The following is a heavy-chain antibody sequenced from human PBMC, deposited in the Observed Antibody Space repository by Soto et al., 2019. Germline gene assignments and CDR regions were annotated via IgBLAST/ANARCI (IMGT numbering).Heavy chain of an antibody. V-gene: IGHV1-8*01. CDR1: GYTFTSYD. D-gene: IGHD5-18*01. Sequence: QVQLVQSGAEVKKPGASVKVSCKASGYTFTSYDINWVRQATGQGLEWMGWMNPNSGNTAYAQKFQGRVTMTRNTSISTAYMELGSLRPEDTSVNYCTRESSYGLVYSGQGTLVTVSS. CDR3: TRESSYGLVY. J-gene: IGHJ4*02. CDR2: MNPNSGNT.